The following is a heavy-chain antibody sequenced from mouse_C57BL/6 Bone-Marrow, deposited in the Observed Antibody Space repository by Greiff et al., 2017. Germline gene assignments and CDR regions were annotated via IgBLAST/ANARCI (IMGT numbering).Heavy chain of an antibody. V-gene: IGHV5-17*01. CDR2: ISSGSSTI. D-gene: IGHD2-4*01. CDR3: ARRYYDYGRGWFAY. J-gene: IGHJ3*01. Sequence: EVQGVESGGGLVKPGGSLKLSCAASGFTFSDYGMYWVRQAPEKGLEWVAYISSGSSTIYYADTVKGRFTISRDNAKNTLFLQMTSLRSEDTAMYYCARRYYDYGRGWFAYWGQGTLVTVSA. CDR1: GFTFSDYG.